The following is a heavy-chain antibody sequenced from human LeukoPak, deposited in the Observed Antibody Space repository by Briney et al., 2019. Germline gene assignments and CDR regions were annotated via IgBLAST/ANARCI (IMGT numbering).Heavy chain of an antibody. CDR2: IYYSGTT. J-gene: IGHJ6*03. D-gene: IGHD1-26*01. CDR1: GGSISSDNYY. V-gene: IGHV4-39*01. Sequence: KTSETLSLTCTVSGGSISSDNYYWGWIRQPPGRGLEWIGSIYYSGTTYYNPSLKSRVTISVDTSKNQFSLKLSSVTAADTAVYYCARALRDSGSYYYYYYYMDVWGKGTTVTVSS. CDR3: ARALRDSGSYYYYYYYMDV.